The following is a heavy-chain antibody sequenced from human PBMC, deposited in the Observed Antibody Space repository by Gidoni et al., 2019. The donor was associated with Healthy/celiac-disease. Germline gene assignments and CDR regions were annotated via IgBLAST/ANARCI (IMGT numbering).Heavy chain of an antibody. CDR3: ARSPFDY. V-gene: IGHV3-72*01. Sequence: TGKGLEWVGRTRNKANSYTTEYAASVKGRFTISRDDSKNSLYLQMNSLKTEDTAVYYCARSPFDYWGQGTLVTVSS. CDR2: TRNKANSYTT. J-gene: IGHJ4*02.